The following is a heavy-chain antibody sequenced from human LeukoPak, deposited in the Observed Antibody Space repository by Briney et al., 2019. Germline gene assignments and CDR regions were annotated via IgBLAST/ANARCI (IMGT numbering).Heavy chain of an antibody. Sequence: SETLSLTCTVSGGSISRSGSYWGWIRQPPGKGLEWIGIIYSSGRTSYNPSLKSRITISVDTSKNQFSLRLSSVTAADTAVYYCATWRTAKTGFDYWGQGTLVTVSS. J-gene: IGHJ4*02. D-gene: IGHD1-1*01. CDR3: ATWRTAKTGFDY. CDR2: IYSSGRT. CDR1: GGSISRSGSY. V-gene: IGHV4-39*01.